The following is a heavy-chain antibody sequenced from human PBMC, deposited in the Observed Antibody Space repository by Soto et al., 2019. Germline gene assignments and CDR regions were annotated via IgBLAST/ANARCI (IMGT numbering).Heavy chain of an antibody. CDR2: INAGNGNT. V-gene: IGHV1-3*01. D-gene: IGHD6-13*01. CDR3: ARDLHVGISLAAAGGPAYYYGMDV. J-gene: IGHJ6*02. CDR1: GYTFTSYA. Sequence: QVQLVQSGAEVKKPGASVKVSCKASGYTFTSYAMHWVRQAPGQRLEWMGWINAGNGNTKYSQKFQGRVTITRDTSASTAYMELSSLRSEDTAVYYCARDLHVGISLAAAGGPAYYYGMDVWGQGTTVTVSS.